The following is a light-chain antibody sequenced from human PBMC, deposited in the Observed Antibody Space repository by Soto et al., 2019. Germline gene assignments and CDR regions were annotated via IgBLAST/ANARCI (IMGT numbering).Light chain of an antibody. J-gene: IGKJ1*01. CDR1: QSISSW. CDR3: LQYANHSWT. V-gene: IGKV1-5*01. CDR2: DAS. Sequence: DIQITQSPSTLSASVGDRFTITCRASQSISSWLAWYQQKPGKAPRLLIFDASNLKSGVPSRFSGSGSGTEFTLTISSLQPDDVATYYCLQYANHSWTFGQGTKVDI.